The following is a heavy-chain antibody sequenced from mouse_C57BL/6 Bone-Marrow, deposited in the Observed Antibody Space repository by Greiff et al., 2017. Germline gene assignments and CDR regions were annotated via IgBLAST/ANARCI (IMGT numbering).Heavy chain of an antibody. J-gene: IGHJ1*03. D-gene: IGHD2-2*01. CDR2: INPSSGYT. CDR1: GYTFTSYT. Sequence: QVQLQQSGAELARPGASVKMSCKASGYTFTSYTMHWVKQRPGQGLEWIGYINPSSGYTKYNQKFKDKATLTADKSSSPAYMQLSSLTSEDSAVYFCSRNGYPYWYFDVWGTGTSVTVSS. CDR3: SRNGYPYWYFDV. V-gene: IGHV1-4*01.